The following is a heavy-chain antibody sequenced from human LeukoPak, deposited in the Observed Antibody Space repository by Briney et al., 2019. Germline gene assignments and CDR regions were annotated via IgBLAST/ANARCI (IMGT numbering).Heavy chain of an antibody. J-gene: IGHJ4*02. V-gene: IGHV3-30*03. D-gene: IGHD3-22*01. Sequence: PGGSLRLSCAASGFTFSGYGMHWVRQAPGKGLEWVALISFDGSNQYYADSVKGRFTISRDNSKNTLYLQMNSLRDEDTAVYYCARVSGSSGYSHWGQGTLVTVSS. CDR2: ISFDGSNQ. CDR1: GFTFSGYG. CDR3: ARVSGSSGYSH.